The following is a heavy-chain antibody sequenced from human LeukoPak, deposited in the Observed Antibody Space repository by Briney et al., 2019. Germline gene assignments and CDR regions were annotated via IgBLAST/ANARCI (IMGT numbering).Heavy chain of an antibody. Sequence: ASVTVSCKASGYTFTNHDINWVRQASGQGLEWMGWISAYNGNTNYAQKLQGRVTMTTDTSTSTTYMELRSLRSDDTAVYYCASSPDTAMAPGGYWGQGTLVTVSS. V-gene: IGHV1-18*04. J-gene: IGHJ4*02. CDR3: ASSPDTAMAPGGY. CDR2: ISAYNGNT. D-gene: IGHD5-18*01. CDR1: GYTFTNHD.